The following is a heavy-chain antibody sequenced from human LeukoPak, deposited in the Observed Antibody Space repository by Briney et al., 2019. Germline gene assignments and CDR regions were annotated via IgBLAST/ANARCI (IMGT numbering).Heavy chain of an antibody. D-gene: IGHD3-9*01. CDR3: ARRKYDDWYFDY. V-gene: IGHV5-51*01. Sequence: GESLKISCKGSGFSFTTFWIGWVCQMPGKGLECMGIIYPGDSDTRYSPSFEGQVTISADKSISTAYLQWSSLKASDTAMYYCARRKYDDWYFDYWGQGSLVTVSS. CDR1: GFSFTTFW. CDR2: IYPGDSDT. J-gene: IGHJ4*02.